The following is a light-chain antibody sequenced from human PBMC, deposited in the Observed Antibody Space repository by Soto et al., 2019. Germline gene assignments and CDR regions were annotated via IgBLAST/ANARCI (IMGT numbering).Light chain of an antibody. Sequence: AIRMTQSPSSFSASTGDRVTITCRASQGISSYLAWYQQXPGKAPKFLIYAASTSQSGVPSRFSGSGSGTEFTLTISSLQPDDFATYYCQHYNTYSTFGQGTKVDNK. CDR1: QGISSY. V-gene: IGKV1-8*01. CDR3: QHYNTYST. J-gene: IGKJ1*01. CDR2: AAS.